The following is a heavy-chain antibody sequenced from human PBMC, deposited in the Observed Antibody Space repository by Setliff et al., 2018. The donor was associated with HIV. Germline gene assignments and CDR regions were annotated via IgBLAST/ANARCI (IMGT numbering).Heavy chain of an antibody. J-gene: IGHJ2*01. V-gene: IGHV4-34*01. Sequence: SETLSLTCAVYGGSFSGYHWSWIRQPPGKGLEWIGEINHSGSTNYNPSLKSRVTISVDTSKNQFSLKLSSVTAADTAVYYCARVYYDSSGYYSAIPYWYFDLWGRGTLVTVSS. D-gene: IGHD3-22*01. CDR1: GGSFSGYH. CDR2: INHSGST. CDR3: ARVYYDSSGYYSAIPYWYFDL.